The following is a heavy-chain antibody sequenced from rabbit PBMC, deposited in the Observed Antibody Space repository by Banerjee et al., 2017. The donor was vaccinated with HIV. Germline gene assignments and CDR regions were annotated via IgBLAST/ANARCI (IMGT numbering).Heavy chain of an antibody. CDR1: GFSFSSSYW. V-gene: IGHV1S40*01. Sequence: QSLEESGGDLVKPEGSLTLTCTASGFSFSSSYWMCWVRRAPGKGLEWIACIYVGRSGVTYYASWAKGRFTISKTSSTTVTLQVTSLTAADTATYFCASVDASNSGDYIPHYYFNLWGQGTLVTVS. CDR2: IYVGRSGVT. J-gene: IGHJ4*01. CDR3: ASVDASNSGDYIPHYYFNL. D-gene: IGHD1-1*01.